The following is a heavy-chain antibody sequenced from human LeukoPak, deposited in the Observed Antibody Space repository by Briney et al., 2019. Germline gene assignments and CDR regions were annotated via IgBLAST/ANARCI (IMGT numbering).Heavy chain of an antibody. V-gene: IGHV4-38-2*01. Sequence: KPSETPSLTCAVSGFSISNGFFWGWIRRPPGKGLEWIGTIHYPESTYYNPSLNSRLTISLGASKNHFSLKLSSVTAADTAQYYCARGRGRQVGSRWHPDTHHDYWGQGILVTVSS. J-gene: IGHJ4*02. D-gene: IGHD3-10*01. CDR3: ARGRGRQVGSRWHPDTHHDY. CDR2: IHYPEST. CDR1: GFSISNGFF.